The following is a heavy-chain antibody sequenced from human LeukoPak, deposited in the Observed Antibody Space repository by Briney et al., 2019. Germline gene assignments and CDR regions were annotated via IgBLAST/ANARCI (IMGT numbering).Heavy chain of an antibody. CDR2: IIPILGIA. Sequence: SVKVSCKASGGTFSSYAISWVRQAPGQGLEWMGRIIPILGIANYAQKFQGRVTITADKSTSTAYMELSSLSSEDTAVYYCARDPQLIWGGYGMDVWGQGTTVTVSS. CDR3: ARDPQLIWGGYGMDV. D-gene: IGHD3-16*01. J-gene: IGHJ6*02. V-gene: IGHV1-69*04. CDR1: GGTFSSYA.